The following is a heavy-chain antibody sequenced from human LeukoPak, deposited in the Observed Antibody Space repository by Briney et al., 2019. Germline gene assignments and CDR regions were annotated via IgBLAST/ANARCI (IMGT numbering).Heavy chain of an antibody. V-gene: IGHV1-3*01. CDR1: GYTFTSYA. D-gene: IGHD3-16*02. J-gene: IGHJ4*02. Sequence: ASVKVSCKASGYTFTSYAMHWVRQAPRQRLEWMGWINAGNGNTKYSQKFQGRVTITRDTSASTAYMELSSLRSEDTAVYYCAREYYDYVWGSYRPFDYWGQGTLVTVSS. CDR2: INAGNGNT. CDR3: AREYYDYVWGSYRPFDY.